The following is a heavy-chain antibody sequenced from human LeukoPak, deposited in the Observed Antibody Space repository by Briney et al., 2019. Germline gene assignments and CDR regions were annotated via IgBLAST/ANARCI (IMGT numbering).Heavy chain of an antibody. CDR1: GHTFTSYG. Sequence: ASVKVSCKASGHTFTSYGISWVRQAPGQGLEWMGWISAYNGNTNYAQKLQGRVTMTTDTSTSTAYMELRSLGSDDTAVYYCARELTGTTISYYFDYWGQGTLVTVSS. J-gene: IGHJ4*02. CDR3: ARELTGTTISYYFDY. V-gene: IGHV1-18*04. CDR2: ISAYNGNT. D-gene: IGHD1-1*01.